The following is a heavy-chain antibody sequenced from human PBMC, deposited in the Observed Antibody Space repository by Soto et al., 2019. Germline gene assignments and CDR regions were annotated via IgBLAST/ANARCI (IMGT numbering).Heavy chain of an antibody. CDR2: ISYDGSNK. D-gene: IGHD1-26*01. CDR3: AKERRSNQYYYYYGMDV. V-gene: IGHV3-30*18. Sequence: QVQLVESGGGVVQPGRSLRLSCAASGFTFSSYGMHWVRQAPGKGLEWVAVISYDGSNKYYGDSVKGRFTISRDKSKNTLYLQMNSLRAEDTAVYYCAKERRSNQYYYYYGMDVWGQGTTVTVSS. J-gene: IGHJ6*02. CDR1: GFTFSSYG.